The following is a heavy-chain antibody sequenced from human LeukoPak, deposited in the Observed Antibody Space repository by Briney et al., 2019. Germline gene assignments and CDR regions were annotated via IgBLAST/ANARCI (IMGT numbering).Heavy chain of an antibody. CDR2: MNPNTGSA. Sequence: ASVKVSCKASGYTFTSYDINWVRQAPGQGLEWMGWMNPNTGSAGYAQKFQGRVTMTRNTSINTAYMELSSLRSEDTAVYYCVRKMYVVGATTLSDSWGQGTLVTVSS. J-gene: IGHJ4*02. V-gene: IGHV1-8*01. D-gene: IGHD1-26*01. CDR3: VRKMYVVGATTLSDS. CDR1: GYTFTSYD.